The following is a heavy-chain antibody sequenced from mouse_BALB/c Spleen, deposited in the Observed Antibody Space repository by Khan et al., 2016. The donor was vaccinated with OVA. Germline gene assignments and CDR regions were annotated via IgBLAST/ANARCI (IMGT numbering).Heavy chain of an antibody. CDR1: GYSITSDYA. CDR2: ISYSGNT. D-gene: IGHD2-10*02. CDR3: ARVYGGDFDY. Sequence: VQLKQSGPGLVKPSQSLSLTCTVTGYSITSDYAWNWIRQFPGNKLEWMGYISYSGNTNYNPSLKSRISITRDPSKNQFFLQLNSVTTEDTATYYWARVYGGDFDYWGQGTTLTGSS. J-gene: IGHJ2*01. V-gene: IGHV3-2*02.